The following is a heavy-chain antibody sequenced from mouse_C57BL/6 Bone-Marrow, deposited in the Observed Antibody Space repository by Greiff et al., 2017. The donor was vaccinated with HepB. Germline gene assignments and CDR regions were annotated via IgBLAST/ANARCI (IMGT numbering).Heavy chain of an antibody. CDR1: GFTFSSYA. V-gene: IGHV5-4*01. CDR3: ARDLDGYLLAF. J-gene: IGHJ3*01. Sequence: EVKLVESGGGLVKPGGSLKLSCAASGFTFSSYAMSWVRQTPEKRLEWVATISDGGSYTYYPDNVKGRFTISRDYAKNNLYLQMSHLKSEDTAMYYCARDLDGYLLAFWGQGTLVTVSA. CDR2: ISDGGSYT. D-gene: IGHD2-3*01.